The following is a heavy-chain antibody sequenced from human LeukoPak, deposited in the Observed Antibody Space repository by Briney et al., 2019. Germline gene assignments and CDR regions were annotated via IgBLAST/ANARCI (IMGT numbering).Heavy chain of an antibody. CDR1: GFTFSSYV. J-gene: IGHJ6*02. CDR2: ISNSGGST. V-gene: IGHV3-23*01. Sequence: GGSLRLSCAASGFTFSSYVMSWVRQAPGKGPEWVSSISNSGGSTYYADSVKGRFTVSRDNAKNTLYLQMNSLRAEDTAMYYCTRGLRMDYYYVDYYYYGMDVWGQGTTVTVSS. D-gene: IGHD3-10*02. CDR3: TRGLRMDYYYVDYYYYGMDV.